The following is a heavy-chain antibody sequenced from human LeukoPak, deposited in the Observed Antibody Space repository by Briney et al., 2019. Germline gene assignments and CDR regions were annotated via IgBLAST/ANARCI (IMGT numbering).Heavy chain of an antibody. CDR3: ARSTGSTMFIDY. CDR2: IYYSGNT. Sequence: PSETLSLTCTVSGGSISPYYWSWIRQPLGKGLEWLGYIYYSGNTAYKPSLKSRVAVSVDTSKNQFSLRLTSVTAADTAVYYCARSTGSTMFIDYWGQGTLVTVSS. J-gene: IGHJ4*02. CDR1: GGSISPYY. D-gene: IGHD3-10*02. V-gene: IGHV4-59*01.